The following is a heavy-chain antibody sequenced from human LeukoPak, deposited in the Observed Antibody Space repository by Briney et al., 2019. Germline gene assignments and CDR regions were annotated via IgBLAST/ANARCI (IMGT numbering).Heavy chain of an antibody. CDR3: ARFGYSYGYIIDY. V-gene: IGHV1-8*01. D-gene: IGHD5-18*01. CDR1: GYTFTSYD. CDR2: MNPNSGNT. J-gene: IGHJ4*02. Sequence: ASVKVSCKASGYTFTSYDINWVRQAAGQGLEWMGWMNPNSGNTGYEQKFQGRVTMTRNTSISTAYMELSSLRSEDTAVYYCARFGYSYGYIIDYWGQGTLVTVSS.